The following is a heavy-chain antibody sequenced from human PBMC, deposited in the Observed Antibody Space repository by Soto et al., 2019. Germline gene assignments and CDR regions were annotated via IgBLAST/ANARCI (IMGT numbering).Heavy chain of an antibody. V-gene: IGHV4-30-4*01. J-gene: IGHJ3*02. Sequence: QVQLQESGPGLVKPSQTLSLTCTVSGGSISSGDYYWSWIRQPPGKGLEWIGYIYYSGSTYYNPSIKSRVTISVDTSKNQFSLKLSSVTAADTAVYYCAREGGYCISTSCYVGAFDIWGQGTMVTVSS. D-gene: IGHD2-2*01. CDR3: AREGGYCISTSCYVGAFDI. CDR1: GGSISSGDYY. CDR2: IYYSGST.